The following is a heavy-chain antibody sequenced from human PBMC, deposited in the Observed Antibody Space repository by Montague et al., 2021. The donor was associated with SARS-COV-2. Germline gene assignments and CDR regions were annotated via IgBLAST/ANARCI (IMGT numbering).Heavy chain of an antibody. CDR3: ARGDFGVVINPYYYYYMDV. V-gene: IGHV4-39*01. D-gene: IGHD3-3*01. CDR1: GGSISGSNYY. J-gene: IGHJ6*03. Sequence: SETLSLTCTVSGGSISGSNYYWGWIRQPPGKGLEWIGTIHYSGGTYYKPSLKSRVTTSLDTSKNQFSLKLSSVTAADTAVYYCARGDFGVVINPYYYYYMDVWGKGTTVTVSS. CDR2: IHYSGGT.